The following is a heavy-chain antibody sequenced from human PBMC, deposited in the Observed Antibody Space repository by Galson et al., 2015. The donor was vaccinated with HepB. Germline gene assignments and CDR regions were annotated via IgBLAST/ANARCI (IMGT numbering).Heavy chain of an antibody. J-gene: IGHJ6*02. CDR3: TTPWSMDLYGMDV. V-gene: IGHV5-10-1*01. CDR1: GYSFTSYY. CDR2: IDPSDSYT. Sequence: QSGAEVKKPGESLRISCKNFGYSFTSYYINWVRQMPGKGLEWMGRIDPSDSYTHYSPSFQGHVTISADRSSRTAFLHWSSLKASDTAIYYCTTPWSMDLYGMDVWGQGTTVTVSS. D-gene: IGHD2-2*03.